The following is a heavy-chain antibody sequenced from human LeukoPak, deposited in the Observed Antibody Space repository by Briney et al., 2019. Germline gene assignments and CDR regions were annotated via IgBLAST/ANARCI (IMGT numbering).Heavy chain of an antibody. CDR3: ARDPSPFYGDYGY. D-gene: IGHD4-17*01. J-gene: IGHJ4*02. CDR1: GVTVSSSY. V-gene: IGHV3-66*01. CDR2: MYSGGAT. Sequence: PGGSLRLSCAAPGVTVSSSYMSWVRQAPGQGLEWVSIMYSGGATDYADSVKGRFTISRDNSKNTLYLQMNSLRAEDTAVYYCARDPSPFYGDYGYWGQGTLVIVSS.